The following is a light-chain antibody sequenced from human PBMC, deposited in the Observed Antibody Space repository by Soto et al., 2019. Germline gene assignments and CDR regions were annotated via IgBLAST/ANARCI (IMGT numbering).Light chain of an antibody. V-gene: IGKV3-15*01. CDR3: QRYNNWPLT. Sequence: EIVMTQYPTTLSVSPGESVTLSCRASQVIGGTLAWYQHKPGQTPRLLIYDTSARATGVPARFSGSRSGPEFTLTISSLQSEDFAIYYCQRYNNWPLTFGGGTKVDIK. CDR1: QVIGGT. J-gene: IGKJ4*01. CDR2: DTS.